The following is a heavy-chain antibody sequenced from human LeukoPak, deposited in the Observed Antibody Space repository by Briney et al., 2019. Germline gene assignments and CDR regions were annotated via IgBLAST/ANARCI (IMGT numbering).Heavy chain of an antibody. CDR3: AGYSYGVRPS. J-gene: IGHJ5*02. D-gene: IGHD5-18*01. CDR2: TYYRSKWHY. V-gene: IGHV6-1*01. CDR1: GDSVSSNSAA. Sequence: SQTLSLTCVISGDSVSSNSAAWNWIRQSPSRGLEWLGGTYYRSKWHYDYAVSVKSRITINPDASKNQFSLHLDSVTPEDTAVYYCAGYSYGVRPSWGQGTLVSVSS.